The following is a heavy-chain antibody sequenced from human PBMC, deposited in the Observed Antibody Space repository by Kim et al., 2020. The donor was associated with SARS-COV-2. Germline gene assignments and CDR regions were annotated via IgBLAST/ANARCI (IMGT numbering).Heavy chain of an antibody. CDR1: GFTFSGYT. CDR2: ISSRSSYI. CDR3: ARDKAEWLLYGYGMDV. V-gene: IGHV3-21*01. D-gene: IGHD3-3*01. Sequence: GGSLRLSCAASGFTFSGYTMNWVRQAPGKGLEWVSSISSRSSYIHYADSLKGRFTISRYNAKNSLYLQMNSLRAEDTAVYYCARDKAEWLLYGYGMDVWGQGTTVTVSS. J-gene: IGHJ6*02.